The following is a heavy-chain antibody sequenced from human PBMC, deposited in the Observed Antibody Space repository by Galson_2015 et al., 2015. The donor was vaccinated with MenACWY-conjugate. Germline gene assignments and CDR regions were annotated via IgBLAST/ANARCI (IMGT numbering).Heavy chain of an antibody. J-gene: IGHJ4*02. CDR3: ARIAAAVTEHYFDY. CDR2: IKQGGSEK. D-gene: IGHD6-13*01. Sequence: CLRLSCAASGFTLGTYWMSWVRQAPGKGLEWVANIKQGGSEKYYVDSVKGRFAISRDNAKSSLYLQMNSLRAEDTAVYYCARIAAAVTEHYFDYWGQGTLVTVSS. CDR1: GFTLGTYW. V-gene: IGHV3-7*01.